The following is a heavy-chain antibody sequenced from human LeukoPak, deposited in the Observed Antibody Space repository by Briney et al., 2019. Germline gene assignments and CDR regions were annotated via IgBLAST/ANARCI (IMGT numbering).Heavy chain of an antibody. D-gene: IGHD3-10*01. CDR2: IRYDGSNK. CDR3: ARDGGYYGSGTVFDY. J-gene: IGHJ4*02. Sequence: GGSLRLSCAASGFTFSTHGMHWVRQAPGKGPEWVAYIRYDGSNKNYLDSVKGRFTISRDNSKNTLFLQMNSLRAEDTAVYFCARDGGYYGSGTVFDYWGQGTLVTVSS. CDR1: GFTFSTHG. V-gene: IGHV3-30*02.